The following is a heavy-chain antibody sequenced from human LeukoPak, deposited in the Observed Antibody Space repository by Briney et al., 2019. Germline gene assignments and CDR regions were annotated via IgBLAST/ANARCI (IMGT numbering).Heavy chain of an antibody. D-gene: IGHD6-13*01. CDR2: NSGST. V-gene: IGHV4-39*01. CDR1: GGSISSSSYY. Sequence: PSETLSLTCTVSGGSISSSSYYWGWIRQPPGKGLEWIGSNSGSTYYNPSLKSRVTISVDTSKNQFSLKLSSVTAADTAVYYCARGQGYSSSWYFPTEVDVWGQGTTVTVSS. CDR3: ARGQGYSSSWYFPTEVDV. J-gene: IGHJ6*02.